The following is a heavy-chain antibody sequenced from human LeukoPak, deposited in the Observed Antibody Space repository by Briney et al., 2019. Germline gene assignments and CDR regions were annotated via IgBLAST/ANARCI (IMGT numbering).Heavy chain of an antibody. D-gene: IGHD2-2*01. J-gene: IGHJ4*02. CDR2: IIPIFDIA. V-gene: IGHV1-69*04. CDR3: ARAGDCSSTSCYGLDY. CDR1: GGTFGSYA. Sequence: SVKVSCKASGGTFGSYAISWVRQAPGQGLEWMGRIIPIFDIANYAQKFQGRVTITADKSTSTAYMELSSLRSEDTAVYYCARAGDCSSTSCYGLDYWGQGTLVTVSS.